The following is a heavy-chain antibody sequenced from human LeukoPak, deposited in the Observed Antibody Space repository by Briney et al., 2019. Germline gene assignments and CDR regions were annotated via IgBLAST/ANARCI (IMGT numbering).Heavy chain of an antibody. CDR2: INSDG. Sequence: GGSLRLSCAASGFTFSSSWMYWVRQGPGKGLVCISRINSDGTYADSVKGRFTISRDNARNTLYLQMDSLRAEDTAVYYCARGGGYGGNSGWYFDLWGRGTLVTVSS. CDR1: GFTFSSSW. V-gene: IGHV3-74*01. CDR3: ARGGGYGGNSGWYFDL. D-gene: IGHD4-23*01. J-gene: IGHJ2*01.